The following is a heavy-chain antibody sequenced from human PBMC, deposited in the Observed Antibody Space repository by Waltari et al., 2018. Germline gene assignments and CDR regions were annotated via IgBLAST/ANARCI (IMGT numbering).Heavy chain of an antibody. Sequence: QVQLQQWGAGLLKPQETLSLTCGVSGSSLTDTSWSWRWIRQPPGKGLEWIGDIDFTGTSNYNPSLKSRVSISIDTSKKQFSLRVTSVTAADTATYFCARVKERVRDTNWATGRNPIYYYYSGVDVWGRGTTVVVSS. CDR3: ARVKERVRDTNWATGRNPIYYYYSGVDV. CDR2: IDFTGTS. D-gene: IGHD3-9*01. V-gene: IGHV4-34*01. J-gene: IGHJ6*02. CDR1: GSSLTDTS.